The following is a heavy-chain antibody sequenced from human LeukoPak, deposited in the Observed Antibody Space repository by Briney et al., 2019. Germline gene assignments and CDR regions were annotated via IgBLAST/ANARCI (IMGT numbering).Heavy chain of an antibody. V-gene: IGHV4-59*01. CDR1: GVPITTYY. CDR2: IFYTGST. CDR3: ARTSGQWLDYNWSDP. Sequence: PSETLSLTCSVSGVPITTYYWSWIRQPPGRGLEWIGYIFYTGSTHYNPSLKSRVTISVDTSKNQFSLKLTSVTAADTAVYFCARTSGQWLDYNWSDPWGPGTLVTVSS. D-gene: IGHD6-19*01. J-gene: IGHJ5*02.